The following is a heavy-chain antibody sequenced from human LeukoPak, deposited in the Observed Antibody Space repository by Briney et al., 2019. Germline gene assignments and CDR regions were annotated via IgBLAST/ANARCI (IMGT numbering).Heavy chain of an antibody. Sequence: SETLSLTCAVYGGSFSGYYWSWIRQPPGKGLEWIGGINHSGSTNYNPSLKSRVTISVDTSKNQFSLKLSSVTAADTAVYYCARAHIATGVDYWGQGTLVTVSS. CDR2: INHSGST. V-gene: IGHV4-34*01. J-gene: IGHJ4*02. CDR3: ARAHIATGVDY. D-gene: IGHD6-13*01. CDR1: GGSFSGYY.